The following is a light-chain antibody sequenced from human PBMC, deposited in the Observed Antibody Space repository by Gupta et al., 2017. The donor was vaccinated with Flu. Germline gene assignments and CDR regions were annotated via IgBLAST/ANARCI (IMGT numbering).Light chain of an antibody. V-gene: IGKV1-39*01. CDR1: RSISRSINNY. CDR3: QQTFYIPWT. CDR2: AAS. J-gene: IGKJ1*01. Sequence: DIQMTQSPSSLSASVGDRVTITCRASRSISRSINNYLNWYQQKPGKAPKLLIYAASSLQSEVPLRFSGSGSGTDFTLTISSLQPEDFATYYCQQTFYIPWTFGHGTKVEIK.